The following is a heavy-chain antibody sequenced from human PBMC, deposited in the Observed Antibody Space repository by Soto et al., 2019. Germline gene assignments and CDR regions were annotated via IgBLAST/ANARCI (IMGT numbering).Heavy chain of an antibody. V-gene: IGHV5-10-1*01. D-gene: IGHD5-18*01. CDR2: IDPSDSYT. CDR1: GYRFTSYW. Sequence: GESLKISCTGCGYRFTSYWISWVRQMPGKGLEWMWRIDPSDSYTNYSPSFQGHVTISADKSISTAYLQWSSLKASDTAMYYCERREYSTTDYGMDVWGQGTTVTVSS. J-gene: IGHJ6*02. CDR3: ERREYSTTDYGMDV.